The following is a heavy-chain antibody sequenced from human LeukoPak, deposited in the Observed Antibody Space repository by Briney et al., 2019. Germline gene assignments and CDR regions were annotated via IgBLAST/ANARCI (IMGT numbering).Heavy chain of an antibody. D-gene: IGHD3-10*01. V-gene: IGHV3-21*01. CDR2: ISFGSSII. CDR3: ARSYYYGSGRSYYYYYGMDV. CDR1: GFTLGTYS. J-gene: IGHJ6*02. Sequence: GGSLRLSCAASGFTLGTYSMSWVRQAPEKGLEWVSSISFGSSIIYYVDSVKGRFTISRDNAKNSLYLQMNSLRAEDTAVYYCARSYYYGSGRSYYYYYGMDVWGQGTTVTVSS.